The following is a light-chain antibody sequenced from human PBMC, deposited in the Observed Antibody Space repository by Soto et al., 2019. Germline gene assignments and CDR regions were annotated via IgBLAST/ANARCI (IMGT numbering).Light chain of an antibody. Sequence: DIVMTQTPLSLPVTPGEPASISCGSSQSLLDSDDGNTYLDWYLQKPGQSPQLLIYTVSYRASGVPDRFSGSGSGTDFTLIISRVEAEDVGVYYCMQRIEFPLTFGGGTKVDIK. CDR1: QSLLDSDDGNTY. J-gene: IGKJ4*01. CDR3: MQRIEFPLT. CDR2: TVS. V-gene: IGKV2-40*01.